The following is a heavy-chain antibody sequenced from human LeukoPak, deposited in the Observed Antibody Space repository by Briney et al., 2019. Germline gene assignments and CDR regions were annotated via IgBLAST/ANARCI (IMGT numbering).Heavy chain of an antibody. J-gene: IGHJ4*02. Sequence: SETLSLTCAVSGHSISSGYYWVWIRQPPGKGLEWIGSLYHSETTYYNPSLRSRVTISGDSSNNHFSLRLISVTAADTPLYYCARASSGDYVFDVWGQGIPVTVSS. CDR1: GHSISSGYY. D-gene: IGHD4-17*01. V-gene: IGHV4-38-2*01. CDR3: ARASSGDYVFDV. CDR2: LYHSETT.